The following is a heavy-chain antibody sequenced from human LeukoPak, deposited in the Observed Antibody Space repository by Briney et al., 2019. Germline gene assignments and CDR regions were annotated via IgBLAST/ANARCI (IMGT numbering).Heavy chain of an antibody. CDR1: GASISSYY. D-gene: IGHD6-13*01. J-gene: IGHJ6*03. Sequence: SETLSLTCTVSGASISSYYWSWIRQPPGEGLEWIGYIYYSGSTSYNPSLKSRVTISVDTSKNQFSLELSSVTASDTAVYFCARQGQQLAGLHHYFYMDVWGKGTTVTVSS. V-gene: IGHV4-59*08. CDR2: IYYSGST. CDR3: ARQGQQLAGLHHYFYMDV.